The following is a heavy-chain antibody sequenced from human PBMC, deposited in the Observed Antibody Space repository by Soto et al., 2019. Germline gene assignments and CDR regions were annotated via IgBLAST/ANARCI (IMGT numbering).Heavy chain of an antibody. J-gene: IGHJ3*02. V-gene: IGHV5-51*01. CDR1: WYSFTTHW. D-gene: IGHD1-20*01. Sequence: TGGSLKISCEASWYSFTTHWIGWGGQVPGEGLEWMAIAYPGDSDIRYSPSFQGHVTISADRSISTAYLQWSSLQASDTAMYYCARASNNVNWFPEAFDIWGQGTMVTVSS. CDR3: ARASNNVNWFPEAFDI. CDR2: AYPGDSDI.